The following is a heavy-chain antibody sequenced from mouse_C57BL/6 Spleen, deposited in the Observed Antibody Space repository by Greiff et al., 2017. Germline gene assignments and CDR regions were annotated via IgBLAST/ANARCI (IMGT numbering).Heavy chain of an antibody. CDR2: IYPRSGNT. Sequence: VQLVESGAELARPGASVKLSCKASGYTFTSYGISWVKQRTGQGLEWIGEIYPRSGNTYYNEKFKGKATLTADKSSSTAYMELRSLTSEDSAVYFCARDYSNPYAMDYWGQGTSVTVSS. V-gene: IGHV1-81*01. D-gene: IGHD2-5*01. CDR3: ARDYSNPYAMDY. J-gene: IGHJ4*01. CDR1: GYTFTSYG.